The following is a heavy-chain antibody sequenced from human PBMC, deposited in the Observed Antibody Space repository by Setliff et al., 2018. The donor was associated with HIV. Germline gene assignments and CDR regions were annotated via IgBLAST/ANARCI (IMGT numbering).Heavy chain of an antibody. J-gene: IGHJ5*02. CDR3: ARWSCGRATCYDSPYNWFEP. V-gene: IGHV1-18*01. CDR1: GYTFTNFG. Sequence: ASVKVSCKASGYTFTNFGVGWVRQAPGQGLEWMGWVSPYNGHTKYAQRFQGRVTMSTDTSTSTIYMELTSLRSDHTAVYYCARWSCGRATCYDSPYNWFEPWGQGTLVTVSS. CDR2: VSPYNGHT. D-gene: IGHD2-2*01.